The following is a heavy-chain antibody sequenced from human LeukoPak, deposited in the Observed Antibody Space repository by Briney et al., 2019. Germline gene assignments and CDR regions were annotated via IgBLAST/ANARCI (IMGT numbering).Heavy chain of an antibody. CDR2: INQDGGEK. CDR3: ARDPDYYMDV. Sequence: GGSLRLSCAASGFTFTSQWMSWVRQAPGKGLEWVANINQDGGEKYFLDSVKGRFTISRDNAMNSLYLQMNSLRAEDTAVYYCARDPDYYMDVWGKGTTVTVSS. V-gene: IGHV3-7*01. CDR1: GFTFTSQW. J-gene: IGHJ6*03.